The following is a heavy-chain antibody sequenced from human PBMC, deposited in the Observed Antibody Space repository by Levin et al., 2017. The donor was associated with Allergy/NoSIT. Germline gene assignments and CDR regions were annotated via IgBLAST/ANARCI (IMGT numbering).Heavy chain of an antibody. V-gene: IGHV3-23*01. CDR2: IGATGEST. J-gene: IGHJ4*02. CDR1: GFTFSNYA. Sequence: GGSLRLSCAASGFTFSNYAMSWVRQTPGKRLEWVSAIGATGESTYYPDSVKGRFTISRDNSKNTLYLQMNSLRAEDTAVYYCARVLVGYLDSWGQGTLVTVSS. CDR3: ARVLVGYLDS. D-gene: IGHD1-26*01.